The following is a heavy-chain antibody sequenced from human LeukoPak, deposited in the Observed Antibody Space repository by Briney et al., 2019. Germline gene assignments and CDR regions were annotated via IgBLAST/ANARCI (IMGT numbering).Heavy chain of an antibody. CDR2: IKEDGSEY. V-gene: IGHV3-7*01. D-gene: IGHD3-16*01. J-gene: IGHJ4*02. Sequence: GGSLRLSCAASGFTFSSSWMTWVRQAPGKGREWVANIKEDGSEYNYVDSVKGRFTISRDNAKKSLYLQMNSLRAEDTAVYYCARDSAYFRFDYWGQGTLDTVSS. CDR3: ARDSAYFRFDY. CDR1: GFTFSSSW.